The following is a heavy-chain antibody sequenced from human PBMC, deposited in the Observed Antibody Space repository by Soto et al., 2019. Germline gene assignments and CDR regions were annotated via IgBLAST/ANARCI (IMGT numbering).Heavy chain of an antibody. D-gene: IGHD3-10*01. CDR1: GGSFSGYY. J-gene: IGHJ4*02. CDR3: ARGKWFGEFHLPPDY. CDR2: INHSGST. V-gene: IGHV4-34*01. Sequence: QVQLQQRGAGLLKPSETLSLTCAVYGGSFSGYYWSWIRQPPGKGLEWIGEINHSGSTNYNPSLKSRVTISVDTYKNQFSLELSSVTAADTAVYYCARGKWFGEFHLPPDYWGQGTLVTVSS.